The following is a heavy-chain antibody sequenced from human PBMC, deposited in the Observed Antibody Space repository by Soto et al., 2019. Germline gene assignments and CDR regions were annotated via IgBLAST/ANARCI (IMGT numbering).Heavy chain of an antibody. Sequence: QVQVVQSGAEVKKPGSSVKVSCKDSGGIVTNNAISWVRQAPGQGLEWLGGVIPLFYTAYYAQIFRGRLRISADRATTTAYMELSGLTSADTAVYFCATGGHNDGYNFYHGMDVWGQGTTVTVS. CDR3: ATGGHNDGYNFYHGMDV. CDR1: GGIVTNNA. J-gene: IGHJ6*02. CDR2: VIPLFYTA. V-gene: IGHV1-69*06. D-gene: IGHD5-18*01.